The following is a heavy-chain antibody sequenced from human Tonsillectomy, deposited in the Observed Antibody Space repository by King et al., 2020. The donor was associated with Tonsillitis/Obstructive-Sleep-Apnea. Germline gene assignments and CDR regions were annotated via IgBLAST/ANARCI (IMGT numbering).Heavy chain of an antibody. D-gene: IGHD2-15*01. CDR1: DFTLSNAW. CDR3: TTGPRAPSYCSGGSCYSEDYYYFDY. J-gene: IGHJ4*02. V-gene: IGHV3-15*07. Sequence: VQLVESGGGLVKPGGSLRLSCAASDFTLSNAWMNWVRQAPGKGLEWVGRIKSKTDGGTTDYAAPVKARFTISRDDSKNTLYLQMNSLKTEDTAVYYCTTGPRAPSYCSGGSCYSEDYYYFDYWGQGTLVTVSS. CDR2: IKSKTDGGTT.